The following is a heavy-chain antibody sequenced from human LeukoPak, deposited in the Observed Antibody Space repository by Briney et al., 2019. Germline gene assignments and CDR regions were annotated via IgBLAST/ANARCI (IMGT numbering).Heavy chain of an antibody. D-gene: IGHD3-16*01. V-gene: IGHV4-59*01. CDR3: ARETSQKGAHYMDV. Sequence: SETLSLTCTVSGGSISSYYWSWIRQPPGKGLEWIGYICYSGSTNYNPSLKSRVTISVDTSKNQFSLKLSSVTAADTAVYYCARETSQKGAHYMDVWGKGTTVTISS. J-gene: IGHJ6*03. CDR1: GGSISSYY. CDR2: ICYSGST.